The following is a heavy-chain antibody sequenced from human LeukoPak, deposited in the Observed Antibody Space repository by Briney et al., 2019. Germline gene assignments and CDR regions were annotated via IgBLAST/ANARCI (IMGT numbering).Heavy chain of an antibody. V-gene: IGHV4-59*08. D-gene: IGHD6-19*01. CDR3: ARPYSSGWYGAFDI. CDR1: GGSISSYY. Sequence: PSETLFLTCTVSGGSISSYYWSWMRQPPGKGLEWIGYIFYSGRTNYNPSLKSRLTISVDTSKNQFFLKLSSVTAADTAVYYCARPYSSGWYGAFDIWGQGTMVTVSS. J-gene: IGHJ3*02. CDR2: IFYSGRT.